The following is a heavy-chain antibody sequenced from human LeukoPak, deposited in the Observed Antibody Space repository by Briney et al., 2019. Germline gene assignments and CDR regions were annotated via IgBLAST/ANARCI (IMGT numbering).Heavy chain of an antibody. CDR2: ISIYNGNT. D-gene: IGHD4-17*01. V-gene: IGHV1-18*01. Sequence: ASVKVSCKASGYTLTSYGISWVRQAPGQGLEWMGWISIYNGNTDYAQKLRGRVTMTTDTSTSTAYLELRGLRSDDTAVYYCARDASYGDYSDYWGQGTLVTVSS. J-gene: IGHJ4*02. CDR3: ARDASYGDYSDY. CDR1: GYTLTSYG.